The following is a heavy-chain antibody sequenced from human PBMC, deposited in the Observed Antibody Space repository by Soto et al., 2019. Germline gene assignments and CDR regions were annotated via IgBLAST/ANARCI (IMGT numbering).Heavy chain of an antibody. CDR2: VFYTGFT. V-gene: IGHV4-39*01. CDR3: ATSQKGYNWNYFDH. J-gene: IGHJ4*02. D-gene: IGHD1-20*01. CDR1: GGSISGSYYY. Sequence: SETLSLTCAASGGSISGSYYYWAWLRQSPGKGPEWIGSVFYTGFTSYNPSLESRVSVSVDTSKSQFSLKRSAVTAADTAVYYCATSQKGYNWNYFDHWGQGALVTVSS.